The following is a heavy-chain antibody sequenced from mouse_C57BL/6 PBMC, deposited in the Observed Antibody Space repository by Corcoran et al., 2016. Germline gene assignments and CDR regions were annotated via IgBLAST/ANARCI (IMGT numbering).Heavy chain of an antibody. CDR1: GYTFTDYY. J-gene: IGHJ2*01. CDR2: IFPGSGST. D-gene: IGHD4-1*01. V-gene: IGHV1-75*01. CDR3: ARSCLGENYFDY. Sequence: QVQLQQSGPELVKPGASVTISCTASGYTFTDYYINWVKQRPGQGLEWIGWIFPGSGSTYYNEKFKGKATLTVDKSSSTAYMLLSSLTSEDSAVYFCARSCLGENYFDYWGQGTTLTVSS.